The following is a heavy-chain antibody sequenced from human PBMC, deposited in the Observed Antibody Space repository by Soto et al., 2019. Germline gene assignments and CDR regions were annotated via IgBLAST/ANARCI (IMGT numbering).Heavy chain of an antibody. Sequence: GASVKVPCKVSGYTLTELSMHWVRQAPGKGLEWMGGFDTEDGETIYAQKFQGRVTMTEDTSTDTAYMELSSLRSEDTAVYYCATVWVVGATSGLFDYWGQGTLVTVSS. D-gene: IGHD1-26*01. V-gene: IGHV1-24*01. CDR1: GYTLTELS. CDR2: FDTEDGET. J-gene: IGHJ4*02. CDR3: ATVWVVGATSGLFDY.